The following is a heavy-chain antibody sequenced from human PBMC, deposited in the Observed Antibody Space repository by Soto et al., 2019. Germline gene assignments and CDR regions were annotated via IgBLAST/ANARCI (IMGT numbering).Heavy chain of an antibody. CDR3: AKDVEGGSLFRGAFDY. CDR2: ISASGGAT. J-gene: IGHJ4*02. CDR1: GFTFSSYA. V-gene: IGHV3-23*01. Sequence: PGGSLRLSCAASGFTFSSYAMHWVRQAPGKGLEWVAAISASGGATIHADSVKGRLTISRDNSKNTLYLQMNSLRAEDTAVYYCAKDVEGGSLFRGAFDYWGQGTQVTVSS. D-gene: IGHD1-26*01.